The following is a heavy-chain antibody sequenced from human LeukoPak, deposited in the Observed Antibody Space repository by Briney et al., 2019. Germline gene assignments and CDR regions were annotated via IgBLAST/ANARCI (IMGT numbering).Heavy chain of an antibody. CDR1: GGSISSSRYY. Sequence: PSETLSLTCTVSGGSISSSRYYWGWIRQPAGKGLEWIGNIYYSGSSYFNPSLKSRVTISVDTSKNQFSLKLSSVTAADTAVYYCASAHYYDSSGYTDWGQGTLVTVSS. CDR2: IYYSGSS. CDR3: ASAHYYDSSGYTD. J-gene: IGHJ4*02. V-gene: IGHV4-39*07. D-gene: IGHD3-22*01.